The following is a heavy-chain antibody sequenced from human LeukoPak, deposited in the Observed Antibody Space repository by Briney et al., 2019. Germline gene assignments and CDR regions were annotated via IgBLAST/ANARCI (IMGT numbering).Heavy chain of an antibody. V-gene: IGHV3-7*01. Sequence: PGGSLRLSCAASGFTFSSYWMSWVRQAPGKGLEWVANIKQDGSEKYYVDSVKGRFTISRDNAKNSLYLQMNSLRAEDTAVYYCARDRIAVAGTIWDYWGQGTLVTVSS. J-gene: IGHJ4*02. CDR3: ARDRIAVAGTIWDY. CDR1: GFTFSSYW. CDR2: IKQDGSEK. D-gene: IGHD6-19*01.